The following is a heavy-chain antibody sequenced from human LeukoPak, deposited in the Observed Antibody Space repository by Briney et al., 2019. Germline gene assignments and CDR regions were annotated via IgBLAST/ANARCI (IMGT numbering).Heavy chain of an antibody. Sequence: PGGSLRLSCAASGSTFSSHTMDWVRQAPGKGLEWVSYISNTGSVIYYADSVKGRFTISRDNAKNSLYLQMNSLRAEDTAVYYCARNLPAADCWGQGTLVTVSS. D-gene: IGHD2-2*01. CDR1: GSTFSSHT. CDR3: ARNLPAADC. V-gene: IGHV3-48*04. CDR2: ISNTGSVI. J-gene: IGHJ4*02.